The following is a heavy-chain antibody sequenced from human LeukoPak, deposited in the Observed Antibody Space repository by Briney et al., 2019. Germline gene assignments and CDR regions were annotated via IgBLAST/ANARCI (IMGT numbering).Heavy chain of an antibody. CDR2: ISSSGSTI. D-gene: IGHD3-10*01. CDR1: GFTFSSYE. CDR3: ALRGSGSLGYFDY. J-gene: IGHJ4*02. Sequence: PGGSLRLSCAASGFTFSSYEMNWVRQAPGKGLEWVSYISSSGSTIYYADSVKGRFTISRDNAKNSLYLQMNSLRAEDTAVYYCALRGSGSLGYFDYWGREPWSPSPQ. V-gene: IGHV3-48*03.